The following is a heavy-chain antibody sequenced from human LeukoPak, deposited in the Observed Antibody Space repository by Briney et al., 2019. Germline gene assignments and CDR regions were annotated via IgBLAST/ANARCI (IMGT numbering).Heavy chain of an antibody. J-gene: IGHJ2*01. D-gene: IGHD3-10*01. CDR1: GFTFSSYG. CDR3: ARDYGSRWYFDL. V-gene: IGHV3-21*01. CDR2: ISSSSSCI. Sequence: PGGSLRLSCAASGFTFSSYGMHWVRQAPGKGLEWVSSISSSSSCIYYADSVKGRFTISRDNAKNSLYLQMNSLRAEDTAVYYCARDYGSRWYFDLWGRGTLVTVSS.